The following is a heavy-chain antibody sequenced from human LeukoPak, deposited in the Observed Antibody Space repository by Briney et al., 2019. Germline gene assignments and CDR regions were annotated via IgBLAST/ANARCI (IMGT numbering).Heavy chain of an antibody. Sequence: PGGSLRLSCAASGFTFSSYSMNWVRQAPGKGLEWVSYISSSSSTIYYADSVKGRFTISRDNAKNSLYLQMNSLRDEDTAVYYCATCPQYRSSWYPDYWGQGTLVTVSS. J-gene: IGHJ4*02. V-gene: IGHV3-48*02. CDR2: ISSSSSTI. CDR1: GFTFSSYS. D-gene: IGHD6-13*01. CDR3: ATCPQYRSSWYPDY.